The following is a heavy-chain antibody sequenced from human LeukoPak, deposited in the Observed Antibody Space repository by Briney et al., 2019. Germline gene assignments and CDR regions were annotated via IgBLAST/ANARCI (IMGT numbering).Heavy chain of an antibody. V-gene: IGHV3-30-3*01. Sequence: GGSLRLSCAATGFTFSNYAIHWGRQAPGKGLEWVAFISDDGSRQHYADSVKGRFTISRDNSKNTLNLQMNSLRAEDTAVYYCARGIDEWLYLNYWGQGALVTVSS. CDR1: GFTFSNYA. CDR3: ARGIDEWLYLNY. CDR2: ISDDGSRQ. J-gene: IGHJ4*02. D-gene: IGHD3-3*01.